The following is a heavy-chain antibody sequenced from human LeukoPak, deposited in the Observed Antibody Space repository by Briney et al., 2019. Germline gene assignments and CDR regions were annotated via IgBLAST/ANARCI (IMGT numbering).Heavy chain of an antibody. CDR2: MSPNSGNT. CDR3: ARDIGASAWDRLGYY. Sequence: ASVKVSCKASGYTFISYDINWVRQATGQGLEWMGWMSPNSGNTGYAQKFQGRVTITRNTSISTAYMELSSLRSEDTAVYYCARDIGASAWDRLGYYWGQGTLVTVSS. V-gene: IGHV1-8*03. D-gene: IGHD6-19*01. J-gene: IGHJ4*02. CDR1: GYTFISYD.